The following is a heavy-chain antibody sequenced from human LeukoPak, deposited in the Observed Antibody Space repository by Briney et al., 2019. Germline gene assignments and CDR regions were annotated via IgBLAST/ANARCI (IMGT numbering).Heavy chain of an antibody. CDR1: GLSFSTYE. J-gene: IGHJ5*02. Sequence: GGSLRLSCAASGLSFSTYEMNWVRQAPGKGLEWVSAISGSGGSTYYADSVKGRFTISRDNSKNTLYLQMNSLRAEDTAVYYCAKAKFVGIAAAGKVNWFDPWGQGTLVTVSS. D-gene: IGHD6-13*01. V-gene: IGHV3-23*01. CDR2: ISGSGGST. CDR3: AKAKFVGIAAAGKVNWFDP.